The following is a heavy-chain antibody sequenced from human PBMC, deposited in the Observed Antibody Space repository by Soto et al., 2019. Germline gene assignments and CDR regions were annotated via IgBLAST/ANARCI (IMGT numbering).Heavy chain of an antibody. J-gene: IGHJ4*02. D-gene: IGHD6-19*01. Sequence: QITLKESGPTLVKPTQTLTLTCTFSGFSLSTSGVGVGWIRQPPGKALEWLALIYWDDDKRYSPSLKSRLTITKDTSKNQVVLTMTNMDPVDTATYYCAHSRTVAHGLKAPDAYFDYWGQGTLVSVSS. CDR1: GFSLSTSGVG. CDR2: IYWDDDK. V-gene: IGHV2-5*02. CDR3: AHSRTVAHGLKAPDAYFDY.